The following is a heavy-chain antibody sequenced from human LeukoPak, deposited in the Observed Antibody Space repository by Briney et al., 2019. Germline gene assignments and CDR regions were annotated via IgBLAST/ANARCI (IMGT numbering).Heavy chain of an antibody. Sequence: GGSLRLSCAASGFTFSSYGMHWVRQAPGKGLEWVAFIRYDGSNKYYADSVKGRFTISRDNSKNTLYLQMNSLRAEDTAVYYCARDTSTGLQSNYFDYWGQGTLVTVSS. CDR2: IRYDGSNK. CDR3: ARDTSTGLQSNYFDY. J-gene: IGHJ4*02. V-gene: IGHV3-30*02. CDR1: GFTFSSYG. D-gene: IGHD1-14*01.